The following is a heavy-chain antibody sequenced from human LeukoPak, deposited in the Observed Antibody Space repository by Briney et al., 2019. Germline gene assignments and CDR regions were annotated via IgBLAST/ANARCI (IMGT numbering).Heavy chain of an antibody. CDR2: ISSSGSAM. CDR1: GFTFRSYE. Sequence: GGSLRLSCAASGFTFRSYEMNWVRQAPGKGLEWVSFISSSGSAMYYADSAKGRFTTSRDNAKNSLYLQMNSLRAEDTAVYYCAPQQYYYGSGSWSWFDPWGQGTLVTVSS. J-gene: IGHJ5*02. CDR3: APQQYYYGSGSWSWFDP. V-gene: IGHV3-48*03. D-gene: IGHD3-10*01.